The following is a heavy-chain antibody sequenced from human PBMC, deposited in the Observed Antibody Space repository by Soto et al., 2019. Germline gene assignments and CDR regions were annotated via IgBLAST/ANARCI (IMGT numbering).Heavy chain of an antibody. CDR1: GYTFTSYG. D-gene: IGHD6-13*01. J-gene: IGHJ4*02. Sequence: QVQLVQSGAEVKKPGASVKVSCKASGYTFTSYGINWVRQAPGQGLEWMGWINTYDGNTNHAQKFQGRVTMTTDTSPRTAYMELRSLSSDDTAVYYCAASQQFDYWGQGTLVTVSS. CDR2: INTYDGNT. V-gene: IGHV1-18*01. CDR3: AASQQFDY.